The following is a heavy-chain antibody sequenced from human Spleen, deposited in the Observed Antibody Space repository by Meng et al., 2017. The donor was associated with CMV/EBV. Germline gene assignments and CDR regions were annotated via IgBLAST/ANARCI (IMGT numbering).Heavy chain of an antibody. V-gene: IGHV3-33*01. Sequence: GGSLRLSCAASGLRFSRYGMHWVRQAPGKGLDWVAVIWADGSKTIYADAVQGRFTISRDNTKNMLYLQMNSLRAEDTAMYYCATDSGGSPFEYWGRGTLVTVS. J-gene: IGHJ4*02. CDR2: IWADGSKT. CDR1: GLRFSRYG. D-gene: IGHD2-15*01. CDR3: ATDSGGSPFEY.